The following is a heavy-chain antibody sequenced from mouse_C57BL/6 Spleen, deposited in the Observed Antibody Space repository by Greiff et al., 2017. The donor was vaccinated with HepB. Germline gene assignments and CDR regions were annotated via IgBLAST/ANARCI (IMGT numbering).Heavy chain of an antibody. CDR3: ARSPDYDYDDYYAMDY. CDR1: GYTFTDYN. CDR2: INPNNGGT. J-gene: IGHJ4*01. D-gene: IGHD2-4*01. V-gene: IGHV1-22*01. Sequence: RVKPGASVKMSCKASGYTFTDYNMHWVKQSHGKSLEWIGYINPNNGGTSYNQKFKGKATLTVNKSSSTAYMELRSLTSEDSAVYYCARSPDYDYDDYYAMDYWGQGTSVTVSS.